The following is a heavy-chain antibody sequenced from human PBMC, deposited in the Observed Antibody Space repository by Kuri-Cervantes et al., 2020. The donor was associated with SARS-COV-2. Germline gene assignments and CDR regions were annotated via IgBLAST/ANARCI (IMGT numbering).Heavy chain of an antibody. CDR1: GFTFSDYY. Sequence: GESLKISCAASGFTFSDYYMSWIRQAPGKGLEWVSYISSSGSTIYYADSVKGRFTISRDNAKNSLYLQMNSLRAEDTAVYYCARANTYGDYVLDYWGQGTLVTVSS. D-gene: IGHD4-17*01. CDR2: ISSSGSTI. V-gene: IGHV3-11*04. CDR3: ARANTYGDYVLDY. J-gene: IGHJ4*02.